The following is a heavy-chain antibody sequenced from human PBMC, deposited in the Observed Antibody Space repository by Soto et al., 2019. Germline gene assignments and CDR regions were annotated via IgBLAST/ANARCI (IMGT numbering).Heavy chain of an antibody. J-gene: IGHJ4*02. CDR1: GYTFSSYG. V-gene: IGHV1-18*01. Sequence: QVQLVQSGDEVKKPGASVKDSCKASGYTFSSYGISWMRQAPGQELEWMGWISAYNGHANYAQKLQGRVTMTTDTSTSTAYMELRSLRSGDTALYYCARDIYGDPGYWGQGTLVTVSS. D-gene: IGHD4-17*01. CDR2: ISAYNGHA. CDR3: ARDIYGDPGY.